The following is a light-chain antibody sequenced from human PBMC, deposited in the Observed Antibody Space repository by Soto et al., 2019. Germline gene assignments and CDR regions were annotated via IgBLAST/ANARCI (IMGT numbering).Light chain of an antibody. CDR1: QGITPD. Sequence: DVQMTQSPSSLSAFVGDRVTITCRASQGITPDLAWFQQKPGKVPKLLIYATSTLQYGVPSRFSGSGSGTDFTLTINSLQPEDVGTYYCQKYNSAPLTFGEGTKVEIK. CDR3: QKYNSAPLT. J-gene: IGKJ4*01. V-gene: IGKV1-27*01. CDR2: ATS.